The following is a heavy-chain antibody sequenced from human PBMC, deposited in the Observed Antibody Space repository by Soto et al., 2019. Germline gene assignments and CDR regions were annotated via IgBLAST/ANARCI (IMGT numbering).Heavy chain of an antibody. CDR3: AKAMTTVTIGWFDP. J-gene: IGHJ5*02. Sequence: VGSLRLSCAASGFTFSSYAMNWVRQAPGKGLEWVSAISGSGDKSYYAGSVKGRFTISRDNSKNTLYLLMNSLRAEDTAIYFCAKAMTTVTIGWFDPWGQGTLVTVSS. CDR1: GFTFSSYA. CDR2: ISGSGDKS. V-gene: IGHV3-23*01. D-gene: IGHD4-17*01.